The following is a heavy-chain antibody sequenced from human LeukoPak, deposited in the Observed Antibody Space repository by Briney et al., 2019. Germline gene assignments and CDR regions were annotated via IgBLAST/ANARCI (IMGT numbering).Heavy chain of an antibody. Sequence: SETLSLTCTVSGGSISSYYWSWIRQPPGKGLEWIGYIYYSGSTNCNPSLKSRVTISVDTSKNQFSLKLSSVTAADTAVYYCARQGYYDFWSGQSAFDIWGQGTMVTASS. CDR2: IYYSGST. CDR3: ARQGYYDFWSGQSAFDI. J-gene: IGHJ3*02. CDR1: GGSISSYY. V-gene: IGHV4-59*08. D-gene: IGHD3-3*01.